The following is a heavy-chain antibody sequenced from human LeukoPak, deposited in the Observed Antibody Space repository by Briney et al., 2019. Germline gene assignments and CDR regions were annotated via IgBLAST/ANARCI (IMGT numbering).Heavy chain of an antibody. CDR1: GFIYADYS. V-gene: IGHV3-49*04. CDR2: GYGGTR. Sequence: GGSLRLSCTASGFIYADYSMSWVRQAPGKGLEWVGFGYGGTREYAAAVKGRFSISRDDSESIAYLQMNSLKTEDTAVYYCISWISRDGLKAWGQGTMVTVSS. J-gene: IGHJ3*01. CDR3: ISWISRDGLKA. D-gene: IGHD2-2*03.